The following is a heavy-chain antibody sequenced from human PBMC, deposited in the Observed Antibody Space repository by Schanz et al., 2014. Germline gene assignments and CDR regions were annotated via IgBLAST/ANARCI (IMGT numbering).Heavy chain of an antibody. CDR2: INPSSGTT. CDR1: GYTFTTYY. Sequence: QVQLVQSGAEVKKPGVSVKVSCKASGYTFTTYYIHWVRQAPGQGLEWMGKINPSSGTTRIAQNFQGRLTVTSDASTSTVNMELSSLRSEDTAVYCCARGGFFDSTSFDTWGQGTLVTVSS. D-gene: IGHD2-2*01. V-gene: IGHV1-46*01. CDR3: ARGGFFDSTSFDT. J-gene: IGHJ4*02.